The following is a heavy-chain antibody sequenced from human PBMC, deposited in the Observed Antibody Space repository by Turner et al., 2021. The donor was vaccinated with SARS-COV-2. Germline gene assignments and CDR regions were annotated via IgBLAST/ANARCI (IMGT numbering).Heavy chain of an antibody. Sequence: EVQLVQSGAEVKKPGESLRSSCKGSGYSFTSYWISWVRQMPGKGLEWMGRIDPSDSNTNYSPSFQGHVTISADKSISTAYLQWSSVKASDTAMYYCARQFKAMVRGAPLLSWFDPWGQGTLVTVSS. D-gene: IGHD3-10*01. CDR3: ARQFKAMVRGAPLLSWFDP. J-gene: IGHJ5*02. V-gene: IGHV5-10-1*03. CDR2: IDPSDSNT. CDR1: GYSFTSYW.